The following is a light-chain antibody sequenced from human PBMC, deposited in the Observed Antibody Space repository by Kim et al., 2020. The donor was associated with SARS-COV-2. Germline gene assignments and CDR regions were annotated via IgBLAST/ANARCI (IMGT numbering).Light chain of an antibody. CDR2: GAS. Sequence: EIVMTQSPATLSVSPGERATLSCRASQSFGGNLAWYQQKPGQAPRLLIYGASARATGIPARFSGGGSGTDFTLTISSLQSEDSAVYFCQQCDNWPPTFGQGTKVEIK. CDR1: QSFGGN. J-gene: IGKJ1*01. CDR3: QQCDNWPPT. V-gene: IGKV3-15*01.